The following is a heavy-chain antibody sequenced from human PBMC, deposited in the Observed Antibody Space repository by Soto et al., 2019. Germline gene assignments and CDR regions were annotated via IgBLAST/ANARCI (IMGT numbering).Heavy chain of an antibody. D-gene: IGHD6-19*01. CDR2: IIPILGIA. J-gene: IGHJ4*02. CDR1: GGTFSSYT. V-gene: IGHV1-69*08. Sequence: QVQLVQSGAEVKKPGSSVKVSCKASGGTFSSYTISWVRQAPGQGLGWMGRIIPILGIANYAQKFQGRVTITADKSTSTAYMELSSLRSEDTAVYYCAREAVAGTDYWGQGTLVTVSS. CDR3: AREAVAGTDY.